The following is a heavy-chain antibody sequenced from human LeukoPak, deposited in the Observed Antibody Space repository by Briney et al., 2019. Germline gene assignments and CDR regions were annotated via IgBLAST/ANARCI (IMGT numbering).Heavy chain of an antibody. CDR3: ARNRAGHGYYYMDV. V-gene: IGHV4-38-2*01. Sequence: PSETLSLTCAVSGYSISSGYYWGWIRQPPGKGLEWIGSVYHSGSTYYNPSLKSRVTISVDTSKNQFSLKLSSVTAVDTAVYYCARNRAGHGYYYMDVWGKGTTVTVSS. D-gene: IGHD2/OR15-2a*01. J-gene: IGHJ6*03. CDR2: VYHSGST. CDR1: GYSISSGYY.